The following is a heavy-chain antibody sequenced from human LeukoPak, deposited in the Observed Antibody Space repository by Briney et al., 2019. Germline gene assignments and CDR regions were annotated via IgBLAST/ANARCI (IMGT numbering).Heavy chain of an antibody. J-gene: IGHJ6*02. CDR3: ARDPGPYYYYYGMDV. Sequence: GGSLRLSCAASGFTFSSYSMNWVRQAPGKGLEWVSYISSSSSTIYYADSVKGRFTISRDNAKNSLYLQMNSLRAEDTAVYYCARDPGPYYYYYGMDVWGQGTTVTVSS. CDR1: GFTFSSYS. V-gene: IGHV3-48*04. CDR2: ISSSSSTI.